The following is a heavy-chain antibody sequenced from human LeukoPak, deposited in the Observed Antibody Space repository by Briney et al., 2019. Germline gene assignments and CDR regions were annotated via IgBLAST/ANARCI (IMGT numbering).Heavy chain of an antibody. D-gene: IGHD2-8*01. J-gene: IGHJ4*02. V-gene: IGHV1-46*03. Sequence: ASVKVSCKASGYTFTSYYMHWVRQAPGQGLEWMGLINPSGGSTSYAQKFQGRVTMTRDTSTSTVYMELSSLRSEDTAVYYCARQLGYCTNGVCHPFDYWGQGTLVTVSS. CDR3: ARQLGYCTNGVCHPFDY. CDR2: INPSGGST. CDR1: GYTFTSYY.